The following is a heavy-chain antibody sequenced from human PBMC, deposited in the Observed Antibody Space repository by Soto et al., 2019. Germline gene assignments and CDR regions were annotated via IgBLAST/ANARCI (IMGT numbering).Heavy chain of an antibody. CDR1: GFSFSSNS. D-gene: IGHD2-8*02. CDR3: TRHPDPWSADH. CDR2: ISASGDKT. J-gene: IGHJ4*02. Sequence: GGSLRLSCAASGFSFSSNSMTWVRQAPGKGLERVSGISASGDKTFYSDSVKGHVTISADKSINTAYLEWRSLKASDTAMYYCTRHPDPWSADHWGQGSLVTVSS. V-gene: IGHV3-23*01.